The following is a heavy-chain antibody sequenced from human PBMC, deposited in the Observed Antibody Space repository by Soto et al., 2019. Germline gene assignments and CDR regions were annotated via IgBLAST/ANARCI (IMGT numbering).Heavy chain of an antibody. CDR1: GFNFSDYY. Sequence: QVQLVESGGGLVKPGGSLRLSCAASGFNFSDYYMTWIRQAPGKGLEWVSSISGSGATIYYADSVKGRFTISRDNAKKSVFLQMSSLRVEDTAVYYCASGGSLAPEYWGQGTLVTVSS. D-gene: IGHD3-16*01. CDR2: ISGSGATI. V-gene: IGHV3-11*01. J-gene: IGHJ4*02. CDR3: ASGGSLAPEY.